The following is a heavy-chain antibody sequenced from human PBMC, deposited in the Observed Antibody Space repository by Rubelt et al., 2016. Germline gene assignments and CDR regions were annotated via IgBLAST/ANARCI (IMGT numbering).Heavy chain of an antibody. CDR3: ASAVGYQNQGNFQH. CDR2: IIPIFGTA. J-gene: IGHJ1*01. V-gene: IGHV1-69*13. D-gene: IGHD3-16*02. Sequence: QVQLVQSGAEVKKPGASVKVSCKVSGYTLTELSMHWVRQAPGTGLEWMGGIIPIFGTATYAQKFQGRVTITADESTSTAYMELSSLRSEDTAVYYCASAVGYQNQGNFQHWGQGTLVTVSS. CDR1: GYTLTELS.